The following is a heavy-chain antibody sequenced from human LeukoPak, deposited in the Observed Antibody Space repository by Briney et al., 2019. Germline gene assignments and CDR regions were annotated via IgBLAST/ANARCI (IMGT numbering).Heavy chain of an antibody. D-gene: IGHD2-2*02. CDR1: GFTFSSYA. CDR3: AKGRGFYSGGVGAFDI. CDR2: ISGSGGST. J-gene: IGHJ3*02. Sequence: GGSLRLSCAASGFTFSSYAMSWVRQAPGKGLEWVSAISGSGGSTYYADSVKGRFTISRDNSKNTLYLQMNSLRAEDTAVYYCAKGRGFYSGGVGAFDIWGQGTMVTVSS. V-gene: IGHV3-23*01.